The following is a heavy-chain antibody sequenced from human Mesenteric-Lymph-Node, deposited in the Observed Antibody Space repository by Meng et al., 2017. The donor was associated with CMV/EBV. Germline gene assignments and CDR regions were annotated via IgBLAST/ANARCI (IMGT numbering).Heavy chain of an antibody. Sequence: KVSCKASGYNFINYWIAWVRQMPGKGLEWMGIIYPGDFDTKYSPSFQGQVTISADKSINTAYLQWSSLKASDTAIYYCARGDCSGGRCYYYNAMDVWGQGTMVTVSS. D-gene: IGHD2-15*01. CDR1: GYNFINYW. V-gene: IGHV5-51*01. J-gene: IGHJ6*02. CDR3: ARGDCSGGRCYYYNAMDV. CDR2: IYPGDFDT.